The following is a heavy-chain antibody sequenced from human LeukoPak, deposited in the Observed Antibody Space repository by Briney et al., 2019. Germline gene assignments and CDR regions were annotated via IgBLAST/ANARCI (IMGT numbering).Heavy chain of an antibody. Sequence: GASVKVSCKASGYTFTSYFISWVRQSPGQGLEWMGWISAYNGNTNYAQKLQGRVTMTTDTSTSTAYMELRSLRPDDTAVYYCATQYCSSTSCYPYWVDYWGQGTLVTVSS. CDR1: GYTFTSYF. V-gene: IGHV1-18*01. D-gene: IGHD2-2*01. CDR3: ATQYCSSTSCYPYWVDY. CDR2: ISAYNGNT. J-gene: IGHJ4*02.